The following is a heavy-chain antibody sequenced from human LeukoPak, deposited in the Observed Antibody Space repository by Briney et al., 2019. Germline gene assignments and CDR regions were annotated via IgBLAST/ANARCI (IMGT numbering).Heavy chain of an antibody. V-gene: IGHV4-4*07. CDR2: VYTSGST. J-gene: IGHJ5*02. CDR3: AKSPSGRGGYNWFDP. CDR1: GGSISGYY. Sequence: PSETLSLTCTVSGGSISGYYWSWLRQPAGKGLEWIGRVYTSGSTNYNPSLKSRVTMSIDTSKNQFSLNLSSVTAADTAVYYCAKSPSGRGGYNWFDPWGQGTLVTVSS. D-gene: IGHD3-16*01.